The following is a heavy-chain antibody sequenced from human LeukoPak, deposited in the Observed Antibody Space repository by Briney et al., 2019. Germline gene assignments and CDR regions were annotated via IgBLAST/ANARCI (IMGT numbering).Heavy chain of an antibody. J-gene: IGHJ6*02. CDR2: ISGSGGAGT. D-gene: IGHD1-26*01. CDR3: VKDRGGSPFYGMDV. V-gene: IGHV3-23*01. CDR1: GFTFSSYA. Sequence: RPGGSLRLSCAGSGFTFSSYAMSWVRQAPGKGLEWVSTISGSGGAGTYYADSVKGRLTVSRDNSRNTLYLPMNSLRAEDTAVYYCVKDRGGSPFYGMDVWGQGTTVTVSS.